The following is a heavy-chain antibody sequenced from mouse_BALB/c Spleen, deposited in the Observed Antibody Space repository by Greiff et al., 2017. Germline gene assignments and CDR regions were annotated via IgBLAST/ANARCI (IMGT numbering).Heavy chain of an antibody. V-gene: IGHV7-1*02. CDR1: GFTFSDFY. D-gene: IGHD1-1*01. J-gene: IGHJ2*01. CDR3: ARDSYGYFDY. CDR2: SRNKANHYTT. Sequence: DVHLVESGGGLVQPGGSLRLSCATSGFTFSDFYMEWVRQPPGKRLEWIAASRNKANHYTTEYSASVKGRFIVSRDTSQSILYLQMNALRAEDTAIYYCARDSYGYFDYWGQGTTLTVSS.